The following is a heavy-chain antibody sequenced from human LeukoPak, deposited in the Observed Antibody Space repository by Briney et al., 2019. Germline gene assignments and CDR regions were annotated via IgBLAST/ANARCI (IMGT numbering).Heavy chain of an antibody. D-gene: IGHD5-18*01. V-gene: IGHV1-8*02. CDR3: ARGYINGPYYFDS. CDR2: LNPGSGYT. Sequence: GASVKVSCKASGYTFTNYDINWVRQATGQGLEWMGWLNPGSGYTGFAQKFQGRVTITRDTSIRTAYMEVTSLRSEDTAVYFCARGYINGPYYFDSWGQGTLVTVSS. CDR1: GYTFTNYD. J-gene: IGHJ4*02.